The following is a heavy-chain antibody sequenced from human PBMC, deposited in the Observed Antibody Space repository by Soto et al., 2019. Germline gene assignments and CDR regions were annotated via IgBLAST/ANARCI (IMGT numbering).Heavy chain of an antibody. V-gene: IGHV4-34*01. CDR2: INHSGST. CDR1: GGSFSGYY. D-gene: IGHD3-3*01. Sequence: QVQLQQWGAGLLKPSETLSLTCAVYGGSFSGYYWSWIRQPPGKGLEWIGEINHSGSTNYNPSLKRQVTISVYTSKNQFSLKLSSVTAAETAVYYCARGNLRFLEWLLSDSDYYYYGMDVWGQGTTVTVSS. CDR3: ARGNLRFLEWLLSDSDYYYYGMDV. J-gene: IGHJ6*02.